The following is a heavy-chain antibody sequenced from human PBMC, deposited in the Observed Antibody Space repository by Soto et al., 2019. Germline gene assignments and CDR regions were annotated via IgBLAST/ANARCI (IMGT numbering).Heavy chain of an antibody. CDR2: ISAYNGNT. D-gene: IGHD3-22*01. CDR3: ARDQIYDSSGYSSFSDY. V-gene: IGHV1-18*01. Sequence: ASVKVSCKASGYTFTSYGISWVRQAPGQGLEWMGWISAYNGNTNYAQKLQGRVTMTTDTSTSTAYMELRSLRSDDTAVYYCARDQIYDSSGYSSFSDYWGQGTLVTVSS. CDR1: GYTFTSYG. J-gene: IGHJ4*02.